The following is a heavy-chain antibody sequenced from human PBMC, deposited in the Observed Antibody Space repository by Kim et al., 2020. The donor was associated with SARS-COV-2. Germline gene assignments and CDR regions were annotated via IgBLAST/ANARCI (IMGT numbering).Heavy chain of an antibody. Sequence: GGSLRLSCAASGFTFSSYGMHWVRQAPGKGLEWVAVISYDGSNKYYADSVKGRFTISRDNSKNTLYLQMNSLRAEDTAVYYCARDNIVVVPAAITYYYYGMDVWGQGTTVSVSS. CDR3: ARDNIVVVPAAITYYYYGMDV. V-gene: IGHV3-33*05. CDR2: ISYDGSNK. CDR1: GFTFSSYG. J-gene: IGHJ6*02. D-gene: IGHD2-2*02.